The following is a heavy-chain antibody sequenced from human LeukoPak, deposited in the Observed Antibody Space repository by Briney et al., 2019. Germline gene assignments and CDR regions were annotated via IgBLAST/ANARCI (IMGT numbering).Heavy chain of an antibody. J-gene: IGHJ6*03. D-gene: IGHD2-2*01. CDR2: IYYSEST. CDR3: ARGLLKGQLHLGYYYYMDV. Sequence: KPSETLSLTCTVSGDSISSYYWSWIRQSPGKGLEWIGYIYYSESTYYNPSLKSRVTTSVDTSKNQFSLKLTSVTAADTAVYYCARGLLKGQLHLGYYYYMDVWGKGTTITVSS. V-gene: IGHV4-59*13. CDR1: GDSISSYY.